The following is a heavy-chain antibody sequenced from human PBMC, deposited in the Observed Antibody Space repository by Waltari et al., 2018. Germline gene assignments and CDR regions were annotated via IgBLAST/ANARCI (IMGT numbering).Heavy chain of an antibody. CDR1: GFTFSSYW. CDR3: ARHGGSPRAEAIDI. Sequence: EEQRVESGGDLVQPGGSLRLSCAASGFTFSSYWMTWVRQAPGKGVEWVANIQPDGSPTSSVDSVRGRFTISRDNARKSLYLQMNSLRTEDTAVYYCARHGGSPRAEAIDIWGQGTLVTVSP. D-gene: IGHD1-26*01. V-gene: IGHV3-7*01. J-gene: IGHJ3*02. CDR2: IQPDGSPT.